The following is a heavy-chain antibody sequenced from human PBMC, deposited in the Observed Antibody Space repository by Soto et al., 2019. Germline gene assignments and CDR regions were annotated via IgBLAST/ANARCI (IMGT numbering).Heavy chain of an antibody. Sequence: PGGSLRLSCAASGFPFSGYGIHWVRQAPGKGLELVAVISNDGSNKFYGDSVKGRFTISRDNSKNTLYLQMTSLRVEDTAVYYCAREVAARAALGWYYGMDVWGQGTTVTVSS. CDR1: GFPFSGYG. V-gene: IGHV3-30*03. J-gene: IGHJ6*02. CDR3: AREVAARAALGWYYGMDV. CDR2: ISNDGSNK. D-gene: IGHD6-6*01.